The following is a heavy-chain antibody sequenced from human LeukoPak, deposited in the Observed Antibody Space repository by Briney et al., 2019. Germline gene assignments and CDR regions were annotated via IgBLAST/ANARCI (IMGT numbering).Heavy chain of an antibody. Sequence: PGGSLRLSCAASGFTFSTYAMSWVRQAPGKGLEWVSALSGNGDRTYYADSVKGRFTISRDNSKNTLYLQMNSLRAEDTAVYYCAKALQWELPDLDWGQGTLVTVSS. CDR2: LSGNGDRT. CDR1: GFTFSTYA. D-gene: IGHD1-26*01. V-gene: IGHV3-23*01. J-gene: IGHJ4*02. CDR3: AKALQWELPDLD.